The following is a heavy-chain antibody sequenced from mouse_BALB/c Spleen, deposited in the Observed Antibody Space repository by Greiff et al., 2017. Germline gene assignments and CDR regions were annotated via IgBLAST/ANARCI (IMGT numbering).Heavy chain of an antibody. J-gene: IGHJ1*01. CDR3: ARYTYGNSYWYFDV. D-gene: IGHD2-1*01. V-gene: IGHV1-7*01. Sequence: VKLMESGAELAKPGASVKMSCKASGYTFTSYWMHWVKQRPGQGLEWIGYINPSTGYTEYNQKFKDKATLTADKSSSTAYMQLSSLTSEDSAVYYCARYTYGNSYWYFDVWGAGTTVTVSS. CDR2: INPSTGYT. CDR1: GYTFTSYW.